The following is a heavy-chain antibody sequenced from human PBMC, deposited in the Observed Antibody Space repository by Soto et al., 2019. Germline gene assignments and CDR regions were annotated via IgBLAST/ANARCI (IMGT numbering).Heavy chain of an antibody. J-gene: IGHJ5*02. Sequence: QVQLQESGPGLVKPSQTLSLTCTVSGGSISSGGSYWSWIRQHPGKGLEWIGYIYYSGSTYYNPSLKSRVTISVDTSKNQFSLKLSSVTAADTAVYYCARGLGGPRRFDPWGQGTLVTVSS. CDR2: IYYSGST. V-gene: IGHV4-31*03. CDR1: GGSISSGGSY. D-gene: IGHD2-15*01. CDR3: ARGLGGPRRFDP.